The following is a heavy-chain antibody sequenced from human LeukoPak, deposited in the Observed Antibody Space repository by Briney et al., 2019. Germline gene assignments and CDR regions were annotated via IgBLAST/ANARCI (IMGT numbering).Heavy chain of an antibody. V-gene: IGHV3-21*01. CDR1: GFTFSSYS. D-gene: IGHD6-6*01. Sequence: GGSLRLSCAASGFTFSSYSMNWVRPAPGKGLEWVSSISSSSSYIYYADSVKGRFTISRDNAKNSLYLQMNSLRAEDTAVYYCARAWGQLGYYYYYMDVWGKGTTVTVSS. CDR2: ISSSSSYI. J-gene: IGHJ6*03. CDR3: ARAWGQLGYYYYYMDV.